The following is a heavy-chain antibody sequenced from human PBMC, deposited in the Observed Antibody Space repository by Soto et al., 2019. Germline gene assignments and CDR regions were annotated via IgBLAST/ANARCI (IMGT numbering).Heavy chain of an antibody. CDR3: ARLITGTNDS. D-gene: IGHD1-1*01. CDR1: GFTFSSYS. CDR2: ISSSSNTI. V-gene: IGHV3-48*01. Sequence: EVQLVESGGGLVQPGGSLRLSCAASGFTFSSYSMNWVRQAPGKGLEWVSYISSSSNTIYYADSVKGRFTISRDNAKKSLYLQMNSLRAEDAALYYCARLITGTNDSWGQGTLVNVSS. J-gene: IGHJ4*02.